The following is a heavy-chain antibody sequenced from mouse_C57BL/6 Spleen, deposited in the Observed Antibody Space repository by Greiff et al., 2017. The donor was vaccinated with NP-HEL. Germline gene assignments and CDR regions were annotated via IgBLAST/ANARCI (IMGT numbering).Heavy chain of an antibody. CDR2: IDPETGGT. J-gene: IGHJ2*01. D-gene: IGHD1-1*01. Sequence: VKVVESGAELVRPGASVTLSCKASGYTFTDYEMHWVKQTPVHGLEWIGAIDPETGGTAYNQKFKGKAILTADKSSSTAYMELRSLTSEDSAVYYCTRFITTFDYWGQGTTLTVSS. CDR1: GYTFTDYE. CDR3: TRFITTFDY. V-gene: IGHV1-15*01.